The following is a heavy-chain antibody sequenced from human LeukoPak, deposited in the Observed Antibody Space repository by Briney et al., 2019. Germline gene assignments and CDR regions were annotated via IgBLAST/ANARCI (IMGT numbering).Heavy chain of an antibody. V-gene: IGHV3-7*01. CDR1: GFTFSVYR. Sequence: GGSLRLSCVASGFTFSVYRMSWVRQAPGKGLEWVANIKEDGSEKYYVDSVKGRFTISRDNAKNSLYLQMSSLRAEGTAVYYCARGGSWFAPWGQGTLVTVSS. D-gene: IGHD3-10*01. CDR2: IKEDGSEK. CDR3: ARGGSWFAP. J-gene: IGHJ5*02.